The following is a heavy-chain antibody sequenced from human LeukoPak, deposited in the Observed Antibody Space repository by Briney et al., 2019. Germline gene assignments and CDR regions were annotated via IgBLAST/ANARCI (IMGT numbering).Heavy chain of an antibody. J-gene: IGHJ4*02. CDR2: ISGSGLMT. CDR1: GFTFSSYG. V-gene: IGHV3-23*01. D-gene: IGHD1-26*01. Sequence: PGGSLRLSCAASGFTFSSYGMSRVRQAPGKGLEWVSAISGSGLMTYYADSVKGRFTVSGDNSKNTLYLQMSSLTAADTAVYYCAKDRSIGTYYTFDHWGQGTLVTVSS. CDR3: AKDRSIGTYYTFDH.